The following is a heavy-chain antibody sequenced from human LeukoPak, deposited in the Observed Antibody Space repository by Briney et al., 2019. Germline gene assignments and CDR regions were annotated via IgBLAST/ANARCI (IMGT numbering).Heavy chain of an antibody. CDR3: ARDLPQYCSGGSCYDLYYYGMDV. J-gene: IGHJ6*02. CDR1: GYTFTGYY. D-gene: IGHD2-15*01. V-gene: IGHV1-2*02. Sequence: ASVKVSCKASGYTFTGYYMHWVRQAPGQGLEWMGWINPNSGGTNYAQKFQGRVTMTRDTSISTAYMELSRLRSDDTAVYYRARDLPQYCSGGSCYDLYYYGMDVWGQGTTVTVSS. CDR2: INPNSGGT.